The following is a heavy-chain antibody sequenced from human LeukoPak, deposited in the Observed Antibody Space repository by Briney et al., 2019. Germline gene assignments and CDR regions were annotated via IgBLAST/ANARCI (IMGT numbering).Heavy chain of an antibody. D-gene: IGHD1-26*01. V-gene: IGHV3-9*01. CDR2: ISWNSGSI. CDR3: AKEGRRAFDI. J-gene: IGHJ3*02. Sequence: GRSLRLSCAASGFTFDDYAMHWVRQAPGKGLEWVSGISWNSGSIGYADSVKGRFTISRDNAKNSLYLQMNSLRAEDTALYYCAKEGRRAFDIWGQGTMVTVSS. CDR1: GFTFDDYA.